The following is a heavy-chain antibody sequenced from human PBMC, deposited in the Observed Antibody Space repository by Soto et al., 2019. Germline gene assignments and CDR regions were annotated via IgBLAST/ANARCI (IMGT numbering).Heavy chain of an antibody. CDR2: IYYSGST. D-gene: IGHD2-21*01. Sequence: QLQLQESGPRLVKPSETLSLTCTVSGGSISSSSYYWGWIRQPPGKGLEWIGSIYYSGSTYYNPSLKSRVTISVDTSKNQFSLKLSSVTAADTAVYYCARHSLWPPGGMDVWGQGTTVTVSS. CDR3: ARHSLWPPGGMDV. CDR1: GGSISSSSYY. V-gene: IGHV4-39*01. J-gene: IGHJ6*02.